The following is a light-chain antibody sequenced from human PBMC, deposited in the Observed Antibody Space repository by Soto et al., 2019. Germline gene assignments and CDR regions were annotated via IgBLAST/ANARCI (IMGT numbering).Light chain of an antibody. V-gene: IGLV2-11*01. CDR2: DVS. Sequence: QSVLTQPRSVSGSPGQSVTISCTGTSSDVGDYNYVSWYQQHPGKAPKLMIYDVSERPSGVPDRFSGSKSGNTASLTISGLKAEDEADYYCCSYAGSYTWVFGGGTKLTVL. CDR1: SSDVGDYNY. J-gene: IGLJ3*02. CDR3: CSYAGSYTWV.